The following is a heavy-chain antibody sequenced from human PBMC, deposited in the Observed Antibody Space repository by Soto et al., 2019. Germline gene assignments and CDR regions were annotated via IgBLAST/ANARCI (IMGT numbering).Heavy chain of an antibody. CDR1: GFTFSTYS. V-gene: IGHV3-23*01. J-gene: IGHJ3*02. D-gene: IGHD6-19*01. CDR2: IRDSGHST. CDR3: ARVKAQILSSGWYGGDDI. Sequence: PGGSLRLSFAASGFTFSTYSMTWVRQAPGKGLEWVSTIRDSGHSTHYADSVRGRFAISRDNSKNTLFLQMNSLRAEDTAVYYCARVKAQILSSGWYGGDDIWGQGTMVTVSS.